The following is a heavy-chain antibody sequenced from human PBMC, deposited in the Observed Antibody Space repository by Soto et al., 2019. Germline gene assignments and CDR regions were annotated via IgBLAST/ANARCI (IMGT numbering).Heavy chain of an antibody. CDR2: IIPVFGAT. Sequence: QVQLVQSGAEVKKPASSVIVSCKASGGTFNRFAFSWVRQAPAQGLEWMGGIIPVFGATTYAQNFQDRVSITADASTSTAYMELSSLRSEDTAVYYCAGSPEWSYALSQLVITTFGFFWGPGTQVTVSP. J-gene: IGHJ4*02. CDR1: GGTFNRFA. D-gene: IGHD3-22*01. V-gene: IGHV1-69*01. CDR3: AGSPEWSYALSQLVITTFGFF.